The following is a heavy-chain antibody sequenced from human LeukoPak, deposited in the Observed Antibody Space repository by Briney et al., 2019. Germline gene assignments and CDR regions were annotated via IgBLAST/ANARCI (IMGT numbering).Heavy chain of an antibody. CDR3: ARHVTYSYGLGYYFDY. Sequence: SETLSLTCSVSAGSISSSNYYWGWIRQPPGKGLEWIGSIDYSETIYYNPSLESRVTISVDTSNNQFSLKLSSVTAADTAVYYCARHVTYSYGLGYYFDYWGQGTLVIVSS. CDR1: AGSISSSNYY. J-gene: IGHJ4*02. V-gene: IGHV4-39*01. D-gene: IGHD5-18*01. CDR2: IDYSETI.